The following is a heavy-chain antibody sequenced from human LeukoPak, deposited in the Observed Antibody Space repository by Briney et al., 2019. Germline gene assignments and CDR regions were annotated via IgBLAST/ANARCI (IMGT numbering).Heavy chain of an antibody. D-gene: IGHD3-10*01. Sequence: PGGSLRLSCAASGFTVSSNYMSWVRQAPGKGLEWVSVIYSGGSTYYADSVKGRFTISRDNSKNTLYLQMSSLRAEDTAVYYCAKDRGFGSGTGYYFDYWGQGTLVSVSS. CDR2: IYSGGST. V-gene: IGHV3-53*01. J-gene: IGHJ4*02. CDR3: AKDRGFGSGTGYYFDY. CDR1: GFTVSSNY.